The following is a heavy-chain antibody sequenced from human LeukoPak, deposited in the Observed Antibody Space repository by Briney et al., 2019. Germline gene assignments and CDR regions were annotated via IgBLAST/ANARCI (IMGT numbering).Heavy chain of an antibody. CDR2: INHSEST. Sequence: SETLSLTCAVYGGSFSGYYWSRMRQPPGKGLEWIGEINHSESTNYNPSLKSRVTISVDTSKNQFCLKLGSVAAADTAVDYCARGVYYYDSSGYSRTGYYFDYWGQGTLVTVSS. CDR1: GGSFSGYY. J-gene: IGHJ4*02. V-gene: IGHV4-34*01. CDR3: ARGVYYYDSSGYSRTGYYFDY. D-gene: IGHD3-22*01.